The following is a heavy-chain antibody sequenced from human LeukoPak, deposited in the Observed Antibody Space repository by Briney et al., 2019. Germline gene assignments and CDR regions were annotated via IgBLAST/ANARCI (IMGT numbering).Heavy chain of an antibody. Sequence: GGSLRLSCAASGFTFSSYGMHWVRQAPGKGLEWVAVIWYDGSNKYYADSVKGRFTISRDNSKNTLYLQMNSLRAEDTAVYYCARELYYYDGSGYGIWGQGTLVTVSS. CDR3: ARELYYYDGSGYGI. CDR1: GFTFSSYG. CDR2: IWYDGSNK. D-gene: IGHD3-22*01. V-gene: IGHV3-33*01. J-gene: IGHJ4*02.